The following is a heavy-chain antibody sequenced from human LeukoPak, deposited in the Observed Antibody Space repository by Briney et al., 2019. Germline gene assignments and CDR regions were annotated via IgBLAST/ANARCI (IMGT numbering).Heavy chain of an antibody. CDR1: GFSLSRSG. CDR2: IRYDGENK. Sequence: GGSLRLSCVTSGFSLSRSGIHWVRQAPGKGLERVTFIRYDGENKYYADSVEGRFTFSRDISENTLYLEMNNLILEDTAVYYCAKESPPRGYNMPDYWGQGTLVTVSS. J-gene: IGHJ4*02. D-gene: IGHD5-12*01. V-gene: IGHV3-30*02. CDR3: AKESPPRGYNMPDY.